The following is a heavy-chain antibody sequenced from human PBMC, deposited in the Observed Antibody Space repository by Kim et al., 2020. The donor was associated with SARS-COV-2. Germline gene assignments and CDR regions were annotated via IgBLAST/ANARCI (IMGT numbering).Heavy chain of an antibody. D-gene: IGHD7-27*01. V-gene: IGHV4-59*13. CDR1: DGSTNNYY. Sequence: SETLSLTCSVSDGSTNNYYWSWIRQSPGKGLEWDGYIYYSGSTKYNPTLKSRVTVSVDTSTSQFSLMLNSVTAAVTAIYYCSRGHWGYYWYFDLWGRGTLFTVSP. J-gene: IGHJ2*01. CDR3: SRGHWGYYWYFDL. CDR2: IYYSGST.